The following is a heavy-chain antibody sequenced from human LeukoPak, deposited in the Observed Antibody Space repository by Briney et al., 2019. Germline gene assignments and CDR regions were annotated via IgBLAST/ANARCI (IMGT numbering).Heavy chain of an antibody. Sequence: PSETLSLTCTVSGGSISSSSYYWGWIRQPPGKGLEWIGSIYYSGSTNYNPSLKSRVTMSVDTSKNQFSLKLSSVTAADTAVYYCARGGYYYMDVWGKGTTVTVSS. CDR2: IYYSGST. V-gene: IGHV4-39*07. CDR3: ARGGYYYMDV. CDR1: GGSISSSSYY. J-gene: IGHJ6*03.